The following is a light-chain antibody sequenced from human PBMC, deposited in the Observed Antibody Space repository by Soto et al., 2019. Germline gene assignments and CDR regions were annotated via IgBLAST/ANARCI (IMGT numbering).Light chain of an antibody. Sequence: QYVLTQPASVSGSPGQSITISCTGTGSDVGGYNYVSWYQQHPGKAPKLMIYEVNNRPSGVSNRFSGSKSGNTASLTISGLQAEDEADYYCTSYTSSSTVLFGGGTKLTVL. CDR3: TSYTSSSTVL. J-gene: IGLJ2*01. V-gene: IGLV2-14*01. CDR1: GSDVGGYNY. CDR2: EVN.